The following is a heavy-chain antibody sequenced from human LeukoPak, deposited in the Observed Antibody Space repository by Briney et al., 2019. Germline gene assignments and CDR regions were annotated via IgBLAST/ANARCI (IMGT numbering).Heavy chain of an antibody. V-gene: IGHV1-18*01. CDR2: ISAYNGNT. Sequence: GASVKVSCKASGYTFTSYGISWVRQAPGQGLEWMGWISAYNGNTNYAQKLQGRVTMTTDTSTSTAYMELRSLRSDDTAVYYCARDGAIYSGYDYPVDYWGQGTLVTVSS. CDR3: ARDGAIYSGYDYPVDY. CDR1: GYTFTSYG. J-gene: IGHJ4*02. D-gene: IGHD5-12*01.